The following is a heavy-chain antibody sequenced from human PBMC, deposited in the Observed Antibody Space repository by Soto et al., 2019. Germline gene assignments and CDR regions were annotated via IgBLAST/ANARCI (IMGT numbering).Heavy chain of an antibody. Sequence: SETLSLTCTVSGGSISSYYWSWIRQPPGKGLEWIGYIYYSGSTNYNPSLKSRVTISVDTSKNQFSLKLSSVTAADTAVYYCARARDGYNYDRAFDIWGQGTMVTV. V-gene: IGHV4-59*01. CDR1: GGSISSYY. CDR3: ARARDGYNYDRAFDI. J-gene: IGHJ3*02. D-gene: IGHD1-1*01. CDR2: IYYSGST.